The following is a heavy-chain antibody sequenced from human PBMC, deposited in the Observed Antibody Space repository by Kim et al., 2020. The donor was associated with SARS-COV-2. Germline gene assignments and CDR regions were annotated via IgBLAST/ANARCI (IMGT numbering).Heavy chain of an antibody. CDR3: AKVADILTGSGPDY. D-gene: IGHD3-9*01. V-gene: IGHV3-30*18. CDR2: ISYDGSNK. CDR1: GFTFSSYG. Sequence: GGSLRLSCAASGFTFSSYGMHWVRQAPGKGLEWVAVISYDGSNKYYADSVKGRFTISRDNSKNTLYLQMNSLRAEDTAVYYCAKVADILTGSGPDYWGQG. J-gene: IGHJ4*02.